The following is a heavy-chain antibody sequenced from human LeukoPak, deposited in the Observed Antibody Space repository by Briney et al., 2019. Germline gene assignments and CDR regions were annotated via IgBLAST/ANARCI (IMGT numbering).Heavy chain of an antibody. CDR3: ARGLDILTGRDWFDP. Sequence: ASVKVSCKASGYTFTSYAMHWVRQAPGQRLEWMGWINAGNGNTKYSQKFQGGVTITRDTSASTAYMELSSLRSEDTAVYYCARGLDILTGRDWFDPWGQGTLVTVSS. J-gene: IGHJ5*02. CDR2: INAGNGNT. V-gene: IGHV1-3*01. D-gene: IGHD3-9*01. CDR1: GYTFTSYA.